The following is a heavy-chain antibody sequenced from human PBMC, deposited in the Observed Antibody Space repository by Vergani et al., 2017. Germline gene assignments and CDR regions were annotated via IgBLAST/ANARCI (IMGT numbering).Heavy chain of an antibody. D-gene: IGHD6-13*01. CDR3: AKGSYSSPNYYDYYYMDV. V-gene: IGHV3-9*01. CDR1: GFTFDDYA. Sequence: EVQLVESGGGLVQPGRSLRLSCAASGFTFDDYAMHWVRQAPGKGLEWVSGISWNSGSIGYADSVKGRFTISRDNAKNSLYLQMNSLRAEDTALYYCAKGSYSSPNYYDYYYMDVWGKGTTVTVSS. CDR2: ISWNSGSI. J-gene: IGHJ6*03.